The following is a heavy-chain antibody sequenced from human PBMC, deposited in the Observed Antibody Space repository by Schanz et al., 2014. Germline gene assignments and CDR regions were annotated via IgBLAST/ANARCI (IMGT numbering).Heavy chain of an antibody. D-gene: IGHD6-19*01. CDR2: IYYSGST. CDR1: GDSISSTSYY. Sequence: QLQMQESGPGLVKPSETLSLTCSVSGDSISSTSYYWGWIRQPPGKGLEWIGSIYYSGSTYYNAPLKSRVPISVATSKNQSPLKLNPVTAADSAVYYCARLWGGWRIPDYWGQGTLVTVSS. CDR3: ARLWGGWRIPDY. V-gene: IGHV4-39*01. J-gene: IGHJ4*02.